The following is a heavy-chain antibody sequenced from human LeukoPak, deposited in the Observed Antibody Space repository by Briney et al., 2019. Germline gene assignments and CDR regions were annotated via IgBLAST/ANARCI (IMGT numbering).Heavy chain of an antibody. CDR1: GFTFSNYA. V-gene: IGHV3-64*01. D-gene: IGHD3-22*01. J-gene: IGHJ4*02. CDR3: ARGGYYDSSGSFEY. CDR2: ISSNGGST. Sequence: GGSLRLSCAASGFTFSNYAMYWVRPAPGKGLEYVSAISSNGGSTDYANSVKGRFTISRDNSKNRLFLQMGSLRAEDMAVYYCARGGYYDSSGSFEYWGQGTLVTVSS.